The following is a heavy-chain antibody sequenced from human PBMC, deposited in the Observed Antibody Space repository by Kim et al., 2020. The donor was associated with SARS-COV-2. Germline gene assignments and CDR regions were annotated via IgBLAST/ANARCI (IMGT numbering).Heavy chain of an antibody. V-gene: IGHV7-4-1*02. CDR1: GYTFTSYA. J-gene: IGHJ5*02. Sequence: ASVKVSCKASGYTFTSYAMNWVRQAPGQGLEWMGWINTNTGNPTYAQGFTGRFVFSLDTSVSTAYLQISSLKAEDTAVYYCARESYWAGYSGFGNNWFDPWGQGTLVTVSS. CDR2: INTNTGNP. D-gene: IGHD5-12*01. CDR3: ARESYWAGYSGFGNNWFDP.